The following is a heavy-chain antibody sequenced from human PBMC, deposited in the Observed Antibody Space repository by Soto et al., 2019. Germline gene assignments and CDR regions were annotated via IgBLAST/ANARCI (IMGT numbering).Heavy chain of an antibody. J-gene: IGHJ6*02. Sequence: PGGSLRLSCAASGFTVCSNYMSWVRQAPGKGLEWVSVIYSGGSTYYADSVKGRFTISRDNSKNTLYLQMNSLRAEDTAVYYCARGGGEIDLNYYYYGMDVWGQGTTVTVSS. CDR3: ARGGGEIDLNYYYYGMDV. V-gene: IGHV3-53*01. CDR2: IYSGGST. D-gene: IGHD2-21*01. CDR1: GFTVCSNY.